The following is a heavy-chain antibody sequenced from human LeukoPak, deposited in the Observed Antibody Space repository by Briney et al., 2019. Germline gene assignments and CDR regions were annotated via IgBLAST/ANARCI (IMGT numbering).Heavy chain of an antibody. V-gene: IGHV3-30-3*01. CDR2: SYDGINK. Sequence: SYDGINKYYAPSVKGRFTISTDNSKNTLYLQMNSLRAEDTAVYYCARAQVPIVVVPAAIDYWGQGTLVTVSS. CDR3: ARAQVPIVVVPAAIDY. J-gene: IGHJ4*02. D-gene: IGHD2-2*01.